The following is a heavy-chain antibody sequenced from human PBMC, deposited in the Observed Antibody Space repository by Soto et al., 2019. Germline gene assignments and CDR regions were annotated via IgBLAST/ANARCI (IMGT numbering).Heavy chain of an antibody. Sequence: PSETLSLTCTVSGGSISSYYWSWIRQPPGKGLEWIGYIYYSGSTNYNPSLKSRVTISVDTSKNQFSLKLSSVTAADTAVYYCARLRGIVVVVETPDAFDIWGQGTMVTVSS. CDR3: ARLRGIVVVVETPDAFDI. J-gene: IGHJ3*02. CDR2: IYYSGST. CDR1: GGSISSYY. V-gene: IGHV4-59*08. D-gene: IGHD2-15*01.